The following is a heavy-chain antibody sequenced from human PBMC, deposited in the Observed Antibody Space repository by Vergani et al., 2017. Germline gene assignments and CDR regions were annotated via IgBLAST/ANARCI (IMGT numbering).Heavy chain of an antibody. D-gene: IGHD3-3*01. CDR2: ITGSGGRT. Sequence: EVQLLESGGGLVQPGGSLRLSCAASGFTFSSYAMSWVRQAPGKGLEWVSSITGSGGRTYYADSVKGRFTISRDNSKNTLYLQMNSLRAEDTAVYYCAKDTKRFLDQPRLYWGQGTLVTVSS. CDR1: GFTFSSYA. V-gene: IGHV3-23*01. J-gene: IGHJ4*02. CDR3: AKDTKRFLDQPRLY.